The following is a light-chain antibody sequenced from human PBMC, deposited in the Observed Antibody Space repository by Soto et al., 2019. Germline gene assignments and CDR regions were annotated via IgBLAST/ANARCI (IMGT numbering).Light chain of an antibody. Sequence: QSALTQPASVSGSPGQSISISCIGTSSDVGAFNYVSWYQHHPGKAPQLIIYDVTSRPSGGSNRFSASKSGNTASLTISGLQAEDEADYYCSSYTTRNTEVFGTGTKVTVL. CDR2: DVT. CDR1: SSDVGAFNY. CDR3: SSYTTRNTEV. J-gene: IGLJ1*01. V-gene: IGLV2-14*03.